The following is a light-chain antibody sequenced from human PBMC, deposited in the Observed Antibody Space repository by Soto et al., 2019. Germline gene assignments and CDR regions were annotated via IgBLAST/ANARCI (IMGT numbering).Light chain of an antibody. V-gene: IGKV3-15*01. CDR2: GAS. CDR3: QQYVDWPWT. J-gene: IGKJ1*01. CDR1: QSVRGY. Sequence: EVVVTQSAATLSVSPGDVATLSCRASQSVRGYLAWYQQKPGQAPRLLISGASTRATGVPARFSGSGSGTEFTLSISSLQSEDFAVYYCQQYVDWPWTFGQGTKVEVK.